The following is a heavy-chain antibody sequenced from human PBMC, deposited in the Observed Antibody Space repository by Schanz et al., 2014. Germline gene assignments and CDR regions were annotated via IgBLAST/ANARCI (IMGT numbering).Heavy chain of an antibody. D-gene: IGHD3-10*01. CDR3: AKDPRGDKNDRAYYFDY. J-gene: IGHJ4*02. V-gene: IGHV3-23*01. Sequence: EVQLLESGGGLVQPGGSLRLSCASSGFSFTTYAMSWVRQAPGKGLEWVSYVSRSTPDIYYADSVKGRFGISRDNSENTLYLQMSSLRVEDTAVYYCAKDPRGDKNDRAYYFDYWGQGTLVSVSS. CDR1: GFSFTTYA. CDR2: VSRSTPDI.